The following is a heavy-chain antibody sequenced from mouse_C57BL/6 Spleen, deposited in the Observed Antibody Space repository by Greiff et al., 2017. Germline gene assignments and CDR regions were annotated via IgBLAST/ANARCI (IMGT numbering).Heavy chain of an antibody. D-gene: IGHD1-2*01. Sequence: DVMLVESGGDLVKPGGSLKLSCAASGFTFSSYGMSWVRQTPDKRLEWVATISSGGSYTYYPDSVKGRFTISRDNAKNTLYLQMSSLKSEDTAMYYCARRVYGVGYAMDYWGQGTSVTVSS. CDR1: GFTFSSYG. CDR3: ARRVYGVGYAMDY. CDR2: ISSGGSYT. J-gene: IGHJ4*01. V-gene: IGHV5-6*02.